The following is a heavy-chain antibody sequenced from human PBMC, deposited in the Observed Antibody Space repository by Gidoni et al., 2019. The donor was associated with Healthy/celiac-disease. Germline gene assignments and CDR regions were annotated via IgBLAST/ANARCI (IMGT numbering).Heavy chain of an antibody. D-gene: IGHD3-22*01. V-gene: IGHV4-61*02. CDR1: GGSISSGSYY. Sequence: QVQLQESGPGLVKPSQTLSLTCTVSGGSISSGSYYWSWIRQPAGKGLEWIGRIYTSGSTNYNPSLKSRVTISVDTSKNQFFLKLSSVTAADTAVYYCARAGTYYDSSGYWTDAFDIWGQGTMVTVSS. CDR3: ARAGTYYDSSGYWTDAFDI. J-gene: IGHJ3*02. CDR2: IYTSGST.